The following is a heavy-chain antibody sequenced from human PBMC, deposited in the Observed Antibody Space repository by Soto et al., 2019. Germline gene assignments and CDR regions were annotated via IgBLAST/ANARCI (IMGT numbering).Heavy chain of an antibody. D-gene: IGHD2-21*01. CDR3: VIPRCKQVSNAMDV. Sequence: PGGSLRLSCAASGFTFSRYAIKWVRQAPEKGLEWVSGISGSGGSTYYADSVKGRFSISRDNSRHTLYLQMHSLRVEDTAVFFGVIPRCKQVSNAMDVWGQGTTVTVSS. V-gene: IGHV3-23*01. CDR1: GFTFSRYA. J-gene: IGHJ6*02. CDR2: ISGSGGST.